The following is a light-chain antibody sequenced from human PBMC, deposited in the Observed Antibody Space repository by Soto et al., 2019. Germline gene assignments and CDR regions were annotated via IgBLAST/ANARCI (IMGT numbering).Light chain of an antibody. V-gene: IGLV3-1*01. J-gene: IGLJ2*01. CDR3: QAWDINTMV. Sequence: SYELTQPPSVSVTPGQTASITCSGDKLGDKYASWYQQKPGQSPVLVIYQDIRRPSGIPERFSGSSSGNTATLTISGTQAMDEADYYCQAWDINTMVFGGGTQLTV. CDR2: QDI. CDR1: KLGDKY.